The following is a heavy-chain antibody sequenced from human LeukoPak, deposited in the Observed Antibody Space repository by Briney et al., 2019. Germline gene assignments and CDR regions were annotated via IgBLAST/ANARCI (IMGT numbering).Heavy chain of an antibody. D-gene: IGHD3-10*01. CDR2: ISSSNAII. CDR1: GFTFSDYY. CDR3: ARRSKFYGSGSYWGERDAFDI. Sequence: GGSLRLSCAASGFTFSDYYMSWIRQAPGKGLEWVSHISSSNAIIYYADSVKGRFTISRDNAKNSLYLQMNSLRAEDTAVYYCARRSKFYGSGSYWGERDAFDIWGQGTMVTVSS. V-gene: IGHV3-11*04. J-gene: IGHJ3*02.